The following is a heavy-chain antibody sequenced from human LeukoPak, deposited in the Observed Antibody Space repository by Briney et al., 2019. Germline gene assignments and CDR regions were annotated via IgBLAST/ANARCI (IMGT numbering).Heavy chain of an antibody. J-gene: IGHJ4*02. CDR1: GYTFTNYG. CDR2: IIPIFGTA. CDR3: AGASAGYYHDY. Sequence: SVTVSYKASGYTFTNYGISWVRQAPGQGLEWMGGIIPIFGTANYAQKFQGRVTITADESTSTAYMELSSLRSEDTAVYYCAGASAGYYHDYWGQGTLVTVSS. D-gene: IGHD3-9*01. V-gene: IGHV1-69*13.